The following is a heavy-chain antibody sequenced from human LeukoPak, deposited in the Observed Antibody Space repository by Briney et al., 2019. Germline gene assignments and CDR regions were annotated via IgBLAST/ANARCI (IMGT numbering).Heavy chain of an antibody. D-gene: IGHD3-22*01. CDR2: IKQDGSEK. CDR1: GFTFSSYW. V-gene: IGHV3-7*01. CDR3: ARVEYYFDSSGYYYEGFDY. Sequence: PGGSLRLSCAASGFTFSSYWMSWVRQAPGKGLEWVANIKQDGSEKYYVDSVKGRFTISRDNAKNSLYLQMNSLRAEDTAVYYCARVEYYFDSSGYYYEGFDYWGQGTLVTVSS. J-gene: IGHJ4*02.